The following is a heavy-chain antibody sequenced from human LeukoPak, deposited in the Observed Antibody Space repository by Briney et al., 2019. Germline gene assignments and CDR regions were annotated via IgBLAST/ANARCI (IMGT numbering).Heavy chain of an antibody. V-gene: IGHV3-66*01. CDR2: IYAGGDST. CDR1: GFTVSSNY. CDR3: ARARYSSGSLGY. J-gene: IGHJ4*02. Sequence: GGSLRLSCAASGFTVSSNYMSWVRQAPGKGLEWVSVIYAGGDSTYYADSVKGRFTISRDNSKNTVYLQMNSLRAEDTAVYYCARARYSSGSLGYWGQGTLVTVSS. D-gene: IGHD6-19*01.